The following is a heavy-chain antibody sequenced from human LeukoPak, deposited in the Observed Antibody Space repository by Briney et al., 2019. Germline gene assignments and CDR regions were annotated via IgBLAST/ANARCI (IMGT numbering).Heavy chain of an antibody. CDR1: GFTFSSYG. V-gene: IGHV3-23*01. Sequence: PGGTLRPSCAASGFTFSSYGMSWVRQAPGKGLEWVSAISGSGGSTYYADSVKGRFTISRDNSKNTLYLQMNSLRAEDTAVYYCAKAWAARHDAFDIWGQGTMVTVSS. J-gene: IGHJ3*02. CDR3: AKAWAARHDAFDI. CDR2: ISGSGGST. D-gene: IGHD6-6*01.